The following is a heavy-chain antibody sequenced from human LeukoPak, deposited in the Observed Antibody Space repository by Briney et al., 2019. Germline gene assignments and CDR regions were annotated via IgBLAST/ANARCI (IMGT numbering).Heavy chain of an antibody. CDR2: INRGGGGT. D-gene: IGHD1-26*01. V-gene: IGHV3-23*01. CDR1: GFTFNTYT. Sequence: GGSLRLSCAASGFTFNTYTMNWVRQAPGKGLEWVSAINRGGGGTYYADFVKGRFTISRDNSKNTLYLQLNSLRAEDTAEYYCAKHLVGARTFEYWGQGTLVTVSP. CDR3: AKHLVGARTFEY. J-gene: IGHJ4*02.